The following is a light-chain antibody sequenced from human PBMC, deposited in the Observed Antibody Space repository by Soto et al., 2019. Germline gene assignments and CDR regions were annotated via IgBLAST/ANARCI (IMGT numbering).Light chain of an antibody. CDR2: DAS. J-gene: IGKJ1*01. CDR1: QSVGSY. CDR3: QQRSNWPRT. V-gene: IGKV3-11*01. Sequence: EIVLTQSPGTLSLSPGERATLSCRASQSVGSYLAWYQQKPGQAPRLLIYDASSRATGIPARFSGSGSGTDFTLTISSLEPEDFAVYYCQQRSNWPRTFGQGTKVDIK.